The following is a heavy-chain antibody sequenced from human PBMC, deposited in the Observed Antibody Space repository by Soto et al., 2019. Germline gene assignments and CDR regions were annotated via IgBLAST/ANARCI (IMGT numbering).Heavy chain of an antibody. CDR3: ARLAMIRGVTADY. Sequence: GGSLRLSCAASGFTLSSYWMHWVRQAPGKGLVWVSRINSDGSSTSYADSVKGRFTISRDNAKNTLYLQMNSLRAEDTAVYYCARLAMIRGVTADYWGQGTLVTVSS. J-gene: IGHJ4*02. D-gene: IGHD3-10*01. CDR1: GFTLSSYW. V-gene: IGHV3-74*01. CDR2: INSDGSST.